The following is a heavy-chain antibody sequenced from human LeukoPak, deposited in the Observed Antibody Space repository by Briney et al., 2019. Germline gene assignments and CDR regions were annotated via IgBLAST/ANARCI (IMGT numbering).Heavy chain of an antibody. V-gene: IGHV4-59*12. CDR2: IFYSGSP. J-gene: IGHJ4*02. CDR3: ARERYSYGYGYFDY. CDR1: GGSINNYY. D-gene: IGHD5-18*01. Sequence: PSETLSLTCTVSGGSINNYYWSWIQQPPGKGLEWIGYIFYSGSPNYNPSLKSRVTISVDTSKNQFSLKLSSVTAADTAVYYCARERYSYGYGYFDYWGQGTLVTVSS.